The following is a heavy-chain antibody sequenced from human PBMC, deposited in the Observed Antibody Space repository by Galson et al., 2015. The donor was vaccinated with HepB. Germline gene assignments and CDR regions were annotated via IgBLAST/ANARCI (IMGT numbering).Heavy chain of an antibody. Sequence: SLRLSCAASGFTFSSYAMSWVRQAPGKGLEWVSAISGSGGSTYYADSVKGRFTISRDNSKNTLYLQMNSLRAEDTAVYYCAKRTTYYDFWSGYPRPRSNYYYMDVWGKGTTVTVSS. CDR3: AKRTTYYDFWSGYPRPRSNYYYMDV. V-gene: IGHV3-23*01. J-gene: IGHJ6*03. D-gene: IGHD3-3*01. CDR2: ISGSGGST. CDR1: GFTFSSYA.